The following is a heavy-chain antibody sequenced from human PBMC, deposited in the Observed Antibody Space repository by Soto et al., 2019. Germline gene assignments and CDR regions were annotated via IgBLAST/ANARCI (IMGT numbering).Heavy chain of an antibody. Sequence: EVQLVESGGGLVQPGGCLRLSCAASGFTFSGYWMSWVRQAPGKGLEWVANIKRDGSEIYYVDSVKGRFTISRDNAKDSLYLQMNSLRAEDTAVYYCARAPYCTGGSCSSRVPDYWGQGTLVTVSS. CDR2: IKRDGSEI. V-gene: IGHV3-7*03. CDR3: ARAPYCTGGSCSSRVPDY. J-gene: IGHJ4*02. D-gene: IGHD2-15*01. CDR1: GFTFSGYW.